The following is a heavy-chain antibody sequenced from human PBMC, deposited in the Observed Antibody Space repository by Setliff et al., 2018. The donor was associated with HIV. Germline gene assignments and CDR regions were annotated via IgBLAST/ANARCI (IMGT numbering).Heavy chain of an antibody. CDR2: IYYSGNT. D-gene: IGHD6-13*01. V-gene: IGHV4-39*01. CDR3: ARLSSRSHPNFDY. J-gene: IGHJ4*02. Sequence: SETLSLTCTVSGGSISSSNYYWGWIRQPPGKGLEWIGYIYYSGNTYYNPSFKSRVNISVDTSKNQFSLNLRSVTAADAAVYYCARLSSRSHPNFDYWGQGTLVTVSS. CDR1: GGSISSSNYY.